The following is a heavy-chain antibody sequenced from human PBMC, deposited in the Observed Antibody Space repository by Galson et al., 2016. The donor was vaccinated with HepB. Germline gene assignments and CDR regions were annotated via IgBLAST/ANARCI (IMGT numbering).Heavy chain of an antibody. J-gene: IGHJ4*02. CDR3: ARGIQVDDYNYPGSGC. CDR1: GFTFSSRW. V-gene: IGHV3-74*01. D-gene: IGHD5-24*01. CDR2: ISAIGNSI. Sequence: SLRLSCAASGFTFSSRWMHWVRQAPGKGLVWLARISAIGNSITYADSVKGRFTISRDNAKNTVYLQMSSLRAEDTAVYYCARGIQVDDYNYPGSGCWGQGTLVTVSS.